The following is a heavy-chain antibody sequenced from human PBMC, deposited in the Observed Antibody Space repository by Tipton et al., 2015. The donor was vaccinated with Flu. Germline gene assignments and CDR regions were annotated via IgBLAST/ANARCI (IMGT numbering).Heavy chain of an antibody. D-gene: IGHD3-10*02. J-gene: IGHJ4*02. CDR1: GGSINGYY. CDR3: ARLSFYDVDLKNFYFED. V-gene: IGHV4-59*04. Sequence: GLVKPSETLSLTCTVSGGSINGYYWSWIRQPPGKGLEWIGDMSYSDNTYYNPSLKSRVVISVDTSKNHFSLKLNSVTAADTAVYYCARLSFYDVDLKNFYFEDWGQGTLVTVSS. CDR2: MSYSDNT.